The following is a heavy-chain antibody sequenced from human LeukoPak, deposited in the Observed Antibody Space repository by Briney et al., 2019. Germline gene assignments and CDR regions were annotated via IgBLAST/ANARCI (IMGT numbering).Heavy chain of an antibody. CDR3: AKSGYSSSWDFDY. D-gene: IGHD6-13*01. CDR1: GFTFSTYA. CDR2: ISGSGGST. J-gene: IGHJ4*02. Sequence: GGSLRLSCAASGFTFSTYAMNWVRQAPGKGLEWVSAISGSGGSTYYADSVKGRSTISRDNSKNTLYLQMNSLRAEDTAVYYCAKSGYSSSWDFDYWGQGTLVTVSS. V-gene: IGHV3-23*01.